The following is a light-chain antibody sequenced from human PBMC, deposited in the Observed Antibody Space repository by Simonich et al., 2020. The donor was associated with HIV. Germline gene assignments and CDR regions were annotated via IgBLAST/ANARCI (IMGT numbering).Light chain of an antibody. V-gene: IGLV2-14*01. CDR1: SSDIGTYNY. Sequence: QSALTQPASVSGSPGQSITISCTGTSSDIGTYNYVSWYQQHPGKAPKLMIYDVRKRPSGFSKRFSGSKSGNTASLTISGLRAEDEADYYCSSYTSSSTWIFGGGTKLTVL. CDR3: SSYTSSSTWI. J-gene: IGLJ2*01. CDR2: DVR.